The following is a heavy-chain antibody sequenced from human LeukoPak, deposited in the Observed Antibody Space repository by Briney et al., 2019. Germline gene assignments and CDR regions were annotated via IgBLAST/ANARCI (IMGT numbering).Heavy chain of an antibody. D-gene: IGHD3-16*02. J-gene: IGHJ4*02. CDR1: GFIFSKYA. CDR2: ISGSGVYT. Sequence: PGGSLRLSCGASGFIFSKYAMSWVRQAPGKGLEWVSAISGSGVYTYYADSVKGRFTISRDNSKNMIYLQMNSLRVEDTAVYYCAKDQSIEKRLSFHYWGQGTLVTVSS. CDR3: AKDQSIEKRLSFHY. V-gene: IGHV3-23*01.